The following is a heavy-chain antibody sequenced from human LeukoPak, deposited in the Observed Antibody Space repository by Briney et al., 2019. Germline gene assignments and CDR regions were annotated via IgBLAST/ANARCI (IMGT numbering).Heavy chain of an antibody. Sequence: SETLSLTCAVYGGSFSGYYWSWIRQPPGKGLEWIGEIKHSGSTNYNPSLKSRVTISVDTPKNQFSLVLTSVTAADTAMYYCARGGRYCSGGSCYLDYWGQGTLVTVSS. CDR3: ARGGRYCSGGSCYLDY. CDR2: IKHSGST. J-gene: IGHJ4*02. D-gene: IGHD2-15*01. CDR1: GGSFSGYY. V-gene: IGHV4-34*01.